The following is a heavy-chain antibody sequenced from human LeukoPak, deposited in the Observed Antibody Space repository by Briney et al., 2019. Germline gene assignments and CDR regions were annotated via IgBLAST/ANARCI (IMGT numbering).Heavy chain of an antibody. D-gene: IGHD3-10*01. CDR2: INPIFGKA. Sequence: ASVKVSCKASGDTFSSYAISWVRQAPGQGLEWMGGINPIFGKANYAQKFQGRVTITGDESASTAYMELSSLRSEDTAVYYCARQGGFGESLYYFDDWGQETLVT. V-gene: IGHV1-69*13. CDR3: ARQGGFGESLYYFDD. CDR1: GDTFSSYA. J-gene: IGHJ4*02.